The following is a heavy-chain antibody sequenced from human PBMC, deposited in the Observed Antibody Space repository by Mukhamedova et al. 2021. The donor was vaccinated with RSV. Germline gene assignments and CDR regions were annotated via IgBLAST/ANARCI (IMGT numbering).Heavy chain of an antibody. D-gene: IGHD3-22*01. V-gene: IGHV1-3*01. CDR3: ARVGPLYYYDSSGYADY. Sequence: WMGWINAGNGNTKYSQKFQGRVTITRDTSASTAYMELSSLRSEDTAVYYCARVGPLYYYDSSGYADYWGQGTLVTVPS. J-gene: IGHJ4*02. CDR2: INAGNGNT.